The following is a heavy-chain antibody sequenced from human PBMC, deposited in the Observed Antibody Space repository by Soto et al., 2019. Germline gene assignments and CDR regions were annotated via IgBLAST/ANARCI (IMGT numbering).Heavy chain of an antibody. CDR3: ARPLIAGATQNCFDT. J-gene: IGHJ5*02. Sequence: SETLSLTCTVSGGSISSYYWSWIRQPAGKGLEWIGRIYTSGSTNYNPSLKSRVTMSVDTSKNQFSLKLSSVTAADTAVYYCARPLIAGATQNCFDTWGQGTLVTVSS. CDR2: IYTSGST. V-gene: IGHV4-4*07. CDR1: GGSISSYY. D-gene: IGHD1-26*01.